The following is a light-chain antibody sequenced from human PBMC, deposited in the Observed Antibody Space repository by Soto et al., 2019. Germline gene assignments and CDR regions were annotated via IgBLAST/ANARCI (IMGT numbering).Light chain of an antibody. J-gene: IGKJ4*01. Sequence: DIQMTQSPSTLSAAVGDRVTITCRASQSISSWLAWYQQQPGKAPKLLIYKASSLQRGVPSRFSGSGSGTEFTLTISSLQPDDFATYYCQQYNSWPLTFGGGTKVEIK. CDR2: KAS. CDR1: QSISSW. V-gene: IGKV1-5*03. CDR3: QQYNSWPLT.